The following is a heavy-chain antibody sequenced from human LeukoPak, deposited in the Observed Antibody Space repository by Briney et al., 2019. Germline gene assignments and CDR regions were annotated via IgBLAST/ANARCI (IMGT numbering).Heavy chain of an antibody. V-gene: IGHV4-59*01. D-gene: IGHD3-3*01. Sequence: PSETLSLTCTVSGGSISSYYWSWLRQPPGKGLEWIGYIYYSGSTNYNPSLKSRVTISVDTSKNQFSLKLSSVTAADTAVYYCARASSYDFWSGSTLGAFDIWGQGTMVTVSS. CDR1: GGSISSYY. J-gene: IGHJ3*02. CDR2: IYYSGST. CDR3: ARASSYDFWSGSTLGAFDI.